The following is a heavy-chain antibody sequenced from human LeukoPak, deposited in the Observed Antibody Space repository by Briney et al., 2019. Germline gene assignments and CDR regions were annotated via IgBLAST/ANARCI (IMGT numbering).Heavy chain of an antibody. CDR2: INHSGST. Sequence: SETLSLTCAVYGGSFSGYYWSWLRQPPGKGLEWIGEINHSGSTNYNPSLKSRVTISVDTSKNQFSLKLSSVTAADTAVYYCARLVRGVKYFDYWGQGTLVTVSS. J-gene: IGHJ4*02. V-gene: IGHV4-34*01. CDR3: ARLVRGVKYFDY. D-gene: IGHD3-10*01. CDR1: GGSFSGYY.